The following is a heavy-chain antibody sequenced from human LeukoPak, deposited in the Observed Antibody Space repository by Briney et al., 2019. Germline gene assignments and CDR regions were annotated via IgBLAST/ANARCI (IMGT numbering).Heavy chain of an antibody. CDR2: IYYSGST. CDR1: GGSLSSYY. D-gene: IGHD6-13*01. J-gene: IGHJ5*02. Sequence: SETLSLTCTVSGGSLSSYYWSWIRQPPGKGLEWIGYIYYSGSTNYNPSLKSRVTISVDTSKNQFSLKLSSVTAADTAVYYCARGSLRVAAAGNLYNWFDPWGQGTLVTVSS. CDR3: ARGSLRVAAAGNLYNWFDP. V-gene: IGHV4-59*01.